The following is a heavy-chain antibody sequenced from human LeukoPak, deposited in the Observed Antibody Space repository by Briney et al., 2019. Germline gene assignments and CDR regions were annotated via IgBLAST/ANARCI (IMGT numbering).Heavy chain of an antibody. V-gene: IGHV3-33*01. Sequence: PGRSLRLSCAASGFTFSSYGMHWVRQAPGKGLEWVAVIWYDGSNNYYADSVKGRFTISRDNSKNTLYLQMNSLRAEDTAVYYRARDNEDYSSSDAFDVWGQGTMVTVSS. D-gene: IGHD6-6*01. CDR3: ARDNEDYSSSDAFDV. CDR2: IWYDGSNN. J-gene: IGHJ3*01. CDR1: GFTFSSYG.